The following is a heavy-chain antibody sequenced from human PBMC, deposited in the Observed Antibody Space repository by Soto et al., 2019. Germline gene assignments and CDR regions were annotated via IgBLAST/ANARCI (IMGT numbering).Heavy chain of an antibody. CDR1: GYTFTSYA. D-gene: IGHD1-7*01. CDR3: ARELGTGTTFDI. Sequence: QVQLVQSGAEVKKPGASVKVSCKASGYTFTSYAMHWVRQAPGQRLEWMGWINAGNGNTKYSQKFHGRVTITRDTSASTAYMELSSLRSEDTAVYYCARELGTGTTFDIWGQGTMVTVSS. J-gene: IGHJ3*02. V-gene: IGHV1-3*01. CDR2: INAGNGNT.